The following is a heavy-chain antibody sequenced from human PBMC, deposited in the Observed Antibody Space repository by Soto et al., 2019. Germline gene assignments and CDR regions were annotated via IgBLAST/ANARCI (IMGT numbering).Heavy chain of an antibody. CDR1: GFTFSSYG. Sequence: GGSLRLSCAASGFTFSSYGMHWVRQAPGKGLEWVAVIWYDGSNKYYADSVKGRFTISRDNSKNTLYLQMNSLRAEDTAVYYCARIHDFWSGYPYYYYGMDVWGQGTTVTVSS. CDR2: IWYDGSNK. D-gene: IGHD3-3*01. J-gene: IGHJ6*02. V-gene: IGHV3-33*01. CDR3: ARIHDFWSGYPYYYYGMDV.